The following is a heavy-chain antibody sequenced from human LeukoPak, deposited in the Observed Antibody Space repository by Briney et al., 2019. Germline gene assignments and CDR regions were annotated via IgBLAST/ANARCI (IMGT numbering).Heavy chain of an antibody. Sequence: ASVKVSCEASGYTFDNYAIYWVRQAPGQGLEWIGWIKSNNGNTSYAQKFQGRVTMTTYTSTSTAYMELRSLRSDDTAAYYCARVMFVVVPDSISYYFYMDVWGQGTTVTVSS. V-gene: IGHV1-18*01. D-gene: IGHD2-2*01. CDR1: GYTFDNYA. J-gene: IGHJ6*03. CDR3: ARVMFVVVPDSISYYFYMDV. CDR2: IKSNNGNT.